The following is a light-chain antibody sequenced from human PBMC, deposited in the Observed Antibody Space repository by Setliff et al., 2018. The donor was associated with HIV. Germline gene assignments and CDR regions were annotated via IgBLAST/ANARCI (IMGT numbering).Light chain of an antibody. J-gene: IGKJ1*01. CDR2: GAT. CDR3: QQSYNTPRN. CDR1: QNVGHY. Sequence: DIQMTQSPSSLSASVGDSVTITCRTSQNVGHYLHWYQQEPGKSPKLLIYGATSLQSGVPSRFSGAGYGTDFTLFISSLQPEDFATYYCQQSYNTPRNFGQGTKVDIK. V-gene: IGKV1-39*01.